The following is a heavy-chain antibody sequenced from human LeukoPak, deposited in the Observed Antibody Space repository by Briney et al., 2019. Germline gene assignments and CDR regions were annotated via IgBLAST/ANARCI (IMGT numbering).Heavy chain of an antibody. CDR1: GGTFSSYA. CDR2: IIPIFGTA. J-gene: IGHJ3*02. Sequence: ASVKVSCKASGGTFSSYAISWVRQAPGQGLEWMGGIIPIFGTANYAQKFQGRVTITTDESTSTAYMELSSLRSEDTAVYYCARGRFYHFWSGYRHDAFDIWGQGTMVTVSS. CDR3: ARGRFYHFWSGYRHDAFDI. D-gene: IGHD3-3*01. V-gene: IGHV1-69*05.